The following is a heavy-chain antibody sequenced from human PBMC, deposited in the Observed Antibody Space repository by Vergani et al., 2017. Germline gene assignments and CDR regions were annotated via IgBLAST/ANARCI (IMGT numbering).Heavy chain of an antibody. CDR3: ATVRKPREECGLFFDY. D-gene: IGHD2-8*02. Sequence: EVQLLESGGGLVQPGGSLRLSCAASGFTFSSYAMSWVRQAPGKGLEWVSAISGSGGSTYYADSVKGRFTISRDNSKNTLYMQMNSLRAAAKAVYYCATVRKPREECGLFFDYWGQGTLVTVSS. CDR2: ISGSGGST. J-gene: IGHJ4*02. CDR1: GFTFSSYA. V-gene: IGHV3-23*01.